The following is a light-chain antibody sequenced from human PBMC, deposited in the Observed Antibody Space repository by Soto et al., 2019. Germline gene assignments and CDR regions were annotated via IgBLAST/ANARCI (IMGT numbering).Light chain of an antibody. J-gene: IGKJ5*01. CDR2: DIS. Sequence: ELVMTQSPANLSLSPGEGVTLSCRAAQDVTTNFACDQQKRGQAPSLLTYDISSRATGVPARFSGYGFGTELTLSIRGLQSEDFAVYFCQQYNNWPFSFGQRTRLEIK. CDR1: QDVTTN. V-gene: IGKV3-15*01. CDR3: QQYNNWPFS.